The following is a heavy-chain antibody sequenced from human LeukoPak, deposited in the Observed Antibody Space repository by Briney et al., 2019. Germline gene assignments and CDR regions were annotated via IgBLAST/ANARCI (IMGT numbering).Heavy chain of an antibody. V-gene: IGHV4-4*07. D-gene: IGHD4-17*01. CDR2: IYTSGSA. CDR3: ARDRTTVTTTDYYYCMDV. CDR1: GGSISSYY. Sequence: SETLSLTCTVSGGSISSYYWSWIRQPAGKGLEWIGRIYTSGSANYNPSLKSRISMSVDTSKNQFSLKLSSVTAADTAVYYCARDRTTVTTTDYYYCMDVWGKGTTVTVSS. J-gene: IGHJ6*03.